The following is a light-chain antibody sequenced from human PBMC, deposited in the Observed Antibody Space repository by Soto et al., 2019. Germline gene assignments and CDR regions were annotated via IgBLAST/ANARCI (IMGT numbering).Light chain of an antibody. J-gene: IGLJ2*01. V-gene: IGLV2-23*03. CDR1: SSDVGSYNL. CDR3: CSYAGSSTFGVL. Sequence: QSVLTQPASVSGSPGQSITISCTGTSSDVGSYNLVSWYQQHPGKAPKLMIYEGSKRPSGVSSRFSGSKSGNTASLTISGLQAEDEADYYCCSYAGSSTFGVLFGGGTKVTVL. CDR2: EGS.